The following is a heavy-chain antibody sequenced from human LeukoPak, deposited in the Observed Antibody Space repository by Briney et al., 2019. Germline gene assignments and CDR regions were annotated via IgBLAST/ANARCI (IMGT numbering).Heavy chain of an antibody. CDR2: IYSGGST. J-gene: IGHJ3*02. CDR3: ARGRGNGDYDYDAFDI. CDR1: GFTVSSNY. Sequence: PGGSLRLSCAASGFTVSSNYMSWVRQAPGKGLEWVSVIYSGGSTHYADSVKGRFTISRDNSKNTLYLQMNSLRAEDTAMYYCARGRGNGDYDYDAFDIWGQGTMVTVSS. V-gene: IGHV3-66*02. D-gene: IGHD4-17*01.